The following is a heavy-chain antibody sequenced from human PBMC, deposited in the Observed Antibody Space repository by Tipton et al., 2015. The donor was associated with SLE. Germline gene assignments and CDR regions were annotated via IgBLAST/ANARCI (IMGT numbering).Heavy chain of an antibody. Sequence: TLSLTCAIYGGSFNNYYWSWIRQAPGKGLEWIGEINYDGSINYNPSLKSRVTISIDTSKNQFSLRLSSVTAADTAVYYCARGRVSSTYYRHVNLDFWGQGTLVTVSS. V-gene: IGHV4-34*09. CDR3: ARGRVSSTYYRHVNLDF. CDR1: GGSFNNYY. J-gene: IGHJ4*02. D-gene: IGHD3-22*01. CDR2: INYDGSI.